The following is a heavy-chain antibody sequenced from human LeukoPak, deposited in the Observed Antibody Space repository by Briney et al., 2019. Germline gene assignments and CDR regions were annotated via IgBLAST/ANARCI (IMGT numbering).Heavy chain of an antibody. CDR2: ISGGDT. J-gene: IGHJ4*02. D-gene: IGHD3-22*01. Sequence: QPGGSLRLSCAASGFTFSSYGMSWVRQAPGKGLEWVSAISGGDTYYADSVKGRFTISRDNSKNTLYLQMNSLRAEDTAVYCRAKPDYYDSSGYSHFDYWGQGTLVTVSS. CDR1: GFTFSSYG. CDR3: AKPDYYDSSGYSHFDY. V-gene: IGHV3-23*01.